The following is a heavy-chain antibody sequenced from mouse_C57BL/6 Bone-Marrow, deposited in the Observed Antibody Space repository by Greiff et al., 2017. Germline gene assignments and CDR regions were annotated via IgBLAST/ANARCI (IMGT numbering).Heavy chain of an antibody. J-gene: IGHJ4*01. Sequence: VQLQQPGAELVKPGASVKLSCKASGYTFTSYWMHWVKQRPGHGLEWIGMIHPNSGSTNYNEKFKSKATLTVDKSSSTAYMQLSSLTSEDSAVYYCARWLLFYYAMDYWGQGTSVTVSS. CDR3: ARWLLFYYAMDY. CDR1: GYTFTSYW. D-gene: IGHD2-3*01. CDR2: IHPNSGST. V-gene: IGHV1-64*01.